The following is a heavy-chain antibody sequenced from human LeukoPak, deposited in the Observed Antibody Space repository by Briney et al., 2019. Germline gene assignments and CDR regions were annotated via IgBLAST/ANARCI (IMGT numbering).Heavy chain of an antibody. CDR1: GGTFSSYA. CDR3: ARGRASAAQFDL. D-gene: IGHD6-19*01. Sequence: SVKVSCKASGGTFSSYAISWVRQAPGHGLEWMGGIIPIFGTANYAQKFQGRVTITTDESTSTAYMELSSLRSEDTAVYYCARGRASAAQFDLWGQGTLVTVSS. V-gene: IGHV1-69*05. CDR2: IIPIFGTA. J-gene: IGHJ5*02.